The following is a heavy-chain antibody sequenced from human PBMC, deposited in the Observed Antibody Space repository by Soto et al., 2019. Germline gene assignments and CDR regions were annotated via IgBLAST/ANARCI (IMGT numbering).Heavy chain of an antibody. CDR2: ITSTSSTK. Sequence: SGESLRLSCAASGFTFSSHAMNWVRQAPGQGLERLSYITSTSSTKHYAASVEGRFTISRDNAKNSLYLQMNSLRDEDTAVYYCARRITMVRGPYYYYAMDVWGQGTTVTVAS. V-gene: IGHV3-48*02. CDR1: GFTFSSHA. J-gene: IGHJ6*02. D-gene: IGHD3-10*01. CDR3: ARRITMVRGPYYYYAMDV.